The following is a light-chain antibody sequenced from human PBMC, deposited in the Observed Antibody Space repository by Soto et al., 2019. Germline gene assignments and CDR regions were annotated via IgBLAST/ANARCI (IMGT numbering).Light chain of an antibody. CDR1: SSDVGDYNY. J-gene: IGLJ2*01. Sequence: QSALTQPASVSGSPGQSITISCTGTSSDVGDYNYVSWYQQHPGKAPKLMIYDVSHRPSGVSNRFSGSKSGNTASLTISGLQAEDEADYYCNSYTSSSTLVVFGVGTTLTVL. CDR3: NSYTSSSTLVV. V-gene: IGLV2-14*01. CDR2: DVS.